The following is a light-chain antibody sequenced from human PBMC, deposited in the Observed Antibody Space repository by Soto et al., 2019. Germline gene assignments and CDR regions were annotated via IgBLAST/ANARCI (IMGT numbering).Light chain of an antibody. CDR2: DVS. V-gene: IGLV2-23*02. CDR1: SSDVGNYNL. J-gene: IGLJ1*01. Sequence: QSALTQPASVSGSPGQSITISCTGTSSDVGNYNLVSWYQQHPGKAPKLMIYDVSKRPSGVSNRFSGSKSGNTASLTISGLKADDEADYYCCSYAGDSYVFGTGTKVTVL. CDR3: CSYAGDSYV.